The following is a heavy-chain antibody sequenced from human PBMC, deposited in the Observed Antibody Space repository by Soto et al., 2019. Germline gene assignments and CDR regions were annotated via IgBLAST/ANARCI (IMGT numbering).Heavy chain of an antibody. J-gene: IGHJ4*02. Sequence: QVPLVQSGAEVKKPGASVKVSCKASGYTFTSYGISWVRQAPGQGLERMGWISAYNGNTNYAQKLQGGVTMATNTSTDKAYTERRSLRSDDTIVYYSARVPEPYYYGSGSYVDYWGQGTLVTVSS. CDR2: ISAYNGNT. V-gene: IGHV1-18*01. D-gene: IGHD3-10*01. CDR1: GYTFTSYG. CDR3: ARVPEPYYYGSGSYVDY.